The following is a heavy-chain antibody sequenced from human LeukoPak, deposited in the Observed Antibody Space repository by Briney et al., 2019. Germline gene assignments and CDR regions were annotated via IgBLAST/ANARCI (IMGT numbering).Heavy chain of an antibody. CDR3: ARGSYGPDY. V-gene: IGHV3-7*04. CDR1: GFTFSSYW. CDR2: IKQDGSEK. Sequence: PGGSLRLSCATSGFTFSSYWMSWVRQAPGKGLEGVANIKQDGSEKYYVDSVKGRFAISRDNAKNSLYLQMNSLRAEDTAVYYCARGSYGPDYWGQGTLVTVSS. D-gene: IGHD5-18*01. J-gene: IGHJ4*02.